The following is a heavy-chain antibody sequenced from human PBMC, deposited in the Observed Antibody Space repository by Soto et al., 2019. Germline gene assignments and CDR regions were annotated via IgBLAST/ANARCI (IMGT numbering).Heavy chain of an antibody. J-gene: IGHJ4*02. V-gene: IGHV4-30-4*01. CDR1: GGSISSGDYY. D-gene: IGHD5-18*01. Sequence: PSETLSLTCTVSGGSISSGDYYWSWIRQPPGKGLEWIGYIYYSGSTYYNPSLKSRVTISVDTSKNQFSLKLSSVTAEDTAVYYCARHDVDTATDYWGQGTLVTVSS. CDR3: ARHDVDTATDY. CDR2: IYYSGST.